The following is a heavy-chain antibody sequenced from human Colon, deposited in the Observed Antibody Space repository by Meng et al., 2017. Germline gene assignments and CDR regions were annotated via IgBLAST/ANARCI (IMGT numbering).Heavy chain of an antibody. CDR1: GIIFSSYG. D-gene: IGHD6-13*01. J-gene: IGHJ5*01. CDR2: ISNNGGST. CDR3: ARNDIVAAVFNWFDS. Sequence: SLKISCAASGIIFSSYGMNWVRQAPGKRLEYVSGISNNGGSTYYAKFVNGRFTISRDNSKNALYLQMGSLRAEDTAVYYCARNDIVAAVFNWFDSWGQGTLITVSS. V-gene: IGHV3-64*01.